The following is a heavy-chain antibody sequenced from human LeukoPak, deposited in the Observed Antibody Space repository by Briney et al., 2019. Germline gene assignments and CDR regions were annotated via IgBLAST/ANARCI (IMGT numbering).Heavy chain of an antibody. V-gene: IGHV3-23*01. Sequence: GGSLRLSCAASGFNFRIYRMSWVRLAPGKGLEWVSGIVGDGSSTYYADSVKGRFTISKDYSKNTLYLQMNSLSAEDTAMYYCAKVSIYGDGKWDSNYWGQGTLVTVSS. CDR2: IVGDGSST. J-gene: IGHJ4*02. D-gene: IGHD1-26*01. CDR1: GFNFRIYR. CDR3: AKVSIYGDGKWDSNY.